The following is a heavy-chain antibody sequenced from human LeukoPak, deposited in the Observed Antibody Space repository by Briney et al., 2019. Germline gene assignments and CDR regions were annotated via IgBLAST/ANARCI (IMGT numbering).Heavy chain of an antibody. CDR3: ARVHYGIDY. CDR2: INSLSNQI. V-gene: IGHV3-21*01. Sequence: PGGSLRLSCAASGFNFSIYSMYWIRQAPGKGLEWVSSINSLSNQIYYADSVTGRFTISRDNPENSLDLQMNSLGADDSAMYYCARVHYGIDYWGQGTLVTVSS. D-gene: IGHD4-17*01. J-gene: IGHJ4*02. CDR1: GFNFSIYS.